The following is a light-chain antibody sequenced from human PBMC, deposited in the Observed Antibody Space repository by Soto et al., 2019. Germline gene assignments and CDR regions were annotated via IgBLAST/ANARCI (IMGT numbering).Light chain of an antibody. J-gene: IGKJ1*01. CDR1: QSVSSSY. V-gene: IGKV3-20*01. CDR2: GAS. Sequence: SVATASLDQGERATLSCRASQSVSSSYLAWYQQKPGQTPRLLIYGASSRATGIPDRFSGSGSGTDFTLTISRLEPEDFAVYYCQQYGRSPRTFGQVTIVDI. CDR3: QQYGRSPRT.